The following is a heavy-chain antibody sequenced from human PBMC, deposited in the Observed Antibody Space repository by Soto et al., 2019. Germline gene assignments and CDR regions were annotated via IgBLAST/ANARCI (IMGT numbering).Heavy chain of an antibody. J-gene: IGHJ4*02. Sequence: AGGSLRLSCAASGFTLNSHAMSWVRQAPGKGLEWVSVISGSDGSTYYADSVRGRFTISRDNSKNTLYLQMSSLRAEDTAVYYCASPPRATVTDNIFDFWGQGTLVTVSS. V-gene: IGHV3-23*01. CDR2: ISGSDGST. CDR1: GFTLNSHA. CDR3: ASPPRATVTDNIFDF. D-gene: IGHD4-17*01.